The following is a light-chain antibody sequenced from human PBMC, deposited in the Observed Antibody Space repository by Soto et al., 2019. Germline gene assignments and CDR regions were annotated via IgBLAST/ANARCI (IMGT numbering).Light chain of an antibody. Sequence: DINMTQSPSSLSSSVGDRVTITCRASQNINVILNWYHKKQGKAPALLIYAASSLQRGVPSRLSGSGYGTDLTITISSMQTDDFETYYCQQAYSNPITFGHGTRLEIK. CDR3: QQAYSNPIT. CDR1: QNINVI. CDR2: AAS. J-gene: IGKJ5*01. V-gene: IGKV1-39*01.